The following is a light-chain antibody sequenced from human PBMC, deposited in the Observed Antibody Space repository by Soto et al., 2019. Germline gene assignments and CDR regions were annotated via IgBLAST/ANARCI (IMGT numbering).Light chain of an antibody. CDR1: QSVYTNY. Sequence: EIVLTQSPGTLSLSPGERATLSCRASQSVYTNYLAWYQQKPGQAPRLLIYGASRRATGIPVRFSGSGSETDFTLTISRLESEDFAVYYCQNYGSSAPVYTFGQRTQLAIK. J-gene: IGKJ2*01. V-gene: IGKV3-20*01. CDR2: GAS. CDR3: QNYGSSAPVYT.